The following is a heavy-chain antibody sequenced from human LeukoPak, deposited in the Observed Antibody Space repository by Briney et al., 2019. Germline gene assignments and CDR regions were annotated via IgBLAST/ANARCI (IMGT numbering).Heavy chain of an antibody. CDR3: ARASGNYDYVWGSF. V-gene: IGHV1-18*01. CDR2: ISAHNGNT. J-gene: IGHJ4*02. Sequence: ASVKVSCKASGYTFANYGINWVRQAPGQGLEWMGWISAHNGNTNYVQKLQGRVSMTTDTSTGTAYMELRSLRSDDTAVYYCARASGNYDYVWGSFWGQGTLVTVSS. D-gene: IGHD3-16*01. CDR1: GYTFANYG.